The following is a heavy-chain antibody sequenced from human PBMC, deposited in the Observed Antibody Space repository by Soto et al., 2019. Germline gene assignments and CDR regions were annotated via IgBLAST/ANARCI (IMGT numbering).Heavy chain of an antibody. J-gene: IGHJ4*02. Sequence: QVQLVESGGGVVQPGRSLRLSCAASGFTFSSYGMHWVRQAPGKGLEWVAVIWYDGSNKYYADSVKGRFTISRDNSKNPQYLQMTRLRDEDTAVYYCARDGYGSGSYYIDYWGQGTLVTVSS. D-gene: IGHD3-10*01. V-gene: IGHV3-33*01. CDR2: IWYDGSNK. CDR3: ARDGYGSGSYYIDY. CDR1: GFTFSSYG.